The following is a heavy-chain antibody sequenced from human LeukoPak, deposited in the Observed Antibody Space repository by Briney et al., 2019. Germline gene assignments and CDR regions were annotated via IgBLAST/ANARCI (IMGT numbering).Heavy chain of an antibody. CDR2: VYYSGTT. CDR3: ARDGRYSYALDY. D-gene: IGHD5-18*01. CDR1: GGSISLSYYY. V-gene: IGHV4-39*07. J-gene: IGHJ4*02. Sequence: RPSETLSLTCSVSGGSISLSYYYWGWIRQPPGKALEWIGSVYYSGTTPYNPSLKSRVTISVDMSKNHFSLRLSSVTAADTAVYYCARDGRYSYALDYWGQGTLVTVSS.